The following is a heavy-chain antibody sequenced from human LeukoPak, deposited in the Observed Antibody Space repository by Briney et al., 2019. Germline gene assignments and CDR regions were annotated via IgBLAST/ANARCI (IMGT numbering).Heavy chain of an antibody. CDR3: ASYKTYYDSSGHPLDY. Sequence: SETLSLTCTMFGSSINSVYSWGWIRPPPGKGLEWIGSIYHNGNTYYNSSLKSRVTISVHTSENQFSLKLSSVTAADTAVYYCASYKTYYDSSGHPLDYWGQGTLVTVSS. D-gene: IGHD3-22*01. CDR1: GSSINSVYS. V-gene: IGHV4-38-2*02. J-gene: IGHJ4*02. CDR2: IYHNGNT.